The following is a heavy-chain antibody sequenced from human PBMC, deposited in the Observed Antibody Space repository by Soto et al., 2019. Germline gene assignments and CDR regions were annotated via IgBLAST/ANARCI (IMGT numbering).Heavy chain of an antibody. V-gene: IGHV1-69*06. Sequence: SVKVSCKASGGTFSSYAISWVRQAPGQGLEWMGGIIPIFGTANYAQKFQGRVTITADKSTSTAYMELSSLRSEDTAVYYCSKGRWTVGHCSGGSCYDGMDVWGQGTTVTVSS. CDR1: GGTFSSYA. J-gene: IGHJ6*02. D-gene: IGHD2-15*01. CDR3: SKGRWTVGHCSGGSCYDGMDV. CDR2: IIPIFGTA.